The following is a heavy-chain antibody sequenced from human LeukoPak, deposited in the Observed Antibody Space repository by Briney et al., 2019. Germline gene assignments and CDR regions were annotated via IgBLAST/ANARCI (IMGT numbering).Heavy chain of an antibody. CDR2: IYYSGST. CDR3: ARAVGGSYGHFQH. V-gene: IGHV4-59*01. Sequence: SETLSLTCTVSGGSISSYYWSWIRQPPGKGLEWIGYIYYSGSTNYNPSLKSRVTISVDTSKNQFSLKLSSVTAADTAVYYCARAVGGSYGHFQHWGQGTLVTVSS. J-gene: IGHJ1*01. D-gene: IGHD1-26*01. CDR1: GGSISSYY.